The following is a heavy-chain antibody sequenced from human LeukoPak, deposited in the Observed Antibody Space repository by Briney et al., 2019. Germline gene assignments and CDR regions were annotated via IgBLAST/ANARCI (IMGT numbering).Heavy chain of an antibody. CDR2: IYYSGST. J-gene: IGHJ6*03. Sequence: SSENLSLNCTVSGGSISSYYWSWIRQPPGKGLEWIGYIYYSGSTNYNPSLKSRVTISVDTSKNQFSLKLSSVTAADTAVYYCARDLRYCSSTSCLPRDYYYYMDVWGKGTTVTVSS. CDR1: GGSISSYY. D-gene: IGHD2-2*01. CDR3: ARDLRYCSSTSCLPRDYYYYMDV. V-gene: IGHV4-59*01.